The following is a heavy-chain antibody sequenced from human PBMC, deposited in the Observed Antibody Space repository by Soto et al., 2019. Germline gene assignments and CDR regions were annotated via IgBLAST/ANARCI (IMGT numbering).Heavy chain of an antibody. Sequence: EVQLVQSGAEVKKPGESLRISCQCSGYDFTRHWISWVRQMPGKGLEWMGRMDPSDSFSHYRPSFEGHVTMSPDKSISTAYLQWGSLKASDTAIYYCARHRLSAAGTPVLDLWGRGTLVIVSS. CDR2: MDPSDSFS. V-gene: IGHV5-10-1*03. D-gene: IGHD3-16*01. CDR1: GYDFTRHW. J-gene: IGHJ2*01. CDR3: ARHRLSAAGTPVLDL.